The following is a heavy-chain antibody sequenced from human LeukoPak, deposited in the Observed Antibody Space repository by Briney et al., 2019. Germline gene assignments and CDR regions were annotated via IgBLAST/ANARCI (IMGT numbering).Heavy chain of an antibody. V-gene: IGHV6-1*01. J-gene: IGHJ4*02. D-gene: IGHD3-9*01. CDR1: GDSVSSNSAA. Sequence: SQTLSLTCAISGDSVSSNSAAWNWIRQSPSRGLEWLGRTYYRSKWYNDYAVSVKSRITINPDTSKNQFSLQLNSVTPEDTAVYYCARDSGYFDWSVTSFDYWGQGTLVTVSS. CDR2: TYYRSKWYN. CDR3: ARDSGYFDWSVTSFDY.